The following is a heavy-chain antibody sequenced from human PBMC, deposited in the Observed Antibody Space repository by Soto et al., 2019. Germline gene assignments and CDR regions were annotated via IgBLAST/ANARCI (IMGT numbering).Heavy chain of an antibody. D-gene: IGHD3-22*01. CDR3: ARRDQDPYYSSGAVIDY. Sequence: QVQLVESGGGVVQPGRSLRLSCAASGFTFSSYAMHWVRQAPGKGLEWVAVISYDGSNKYYADSVKGRFTISRDNSKNTRYLQMNSLRAEDTAVYYCARRDQDPYYSSGAVIDYWGQGTLVTVSS. V-gene: IGHV3-30-3*01. J-gene: IGHJ4*02. CDR2: ISYDGSNK. CDR1: GFTFSSYA.